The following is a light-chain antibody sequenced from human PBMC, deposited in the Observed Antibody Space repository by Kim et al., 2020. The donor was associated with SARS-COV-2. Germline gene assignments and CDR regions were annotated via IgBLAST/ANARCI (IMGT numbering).Light chain of an antibody. J-gene: IGLJ1*01. CDR2: VGTGGIVG. Sequence: PVLTQPPSASASLGASVTLTGTLSSGYSNYKVDWYQQRPGKGPRFVMRVGTGGIVGYKGDGIPDRFSVLGSGLNRYLTIKNIQEEDESDYHCGAEHGSGSNFVYVFGTGTKVTVL. CDR1: SGYSNYK. CDR3: GAEHGSGSNFVYV. V-gene: IGLV9-49*01.